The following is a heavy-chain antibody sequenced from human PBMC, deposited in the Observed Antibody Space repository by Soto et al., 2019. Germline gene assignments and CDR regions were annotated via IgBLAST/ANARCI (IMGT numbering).Heavy chain of an antibody. J-gene: IGHJ4*02. Sequence: QVQLVQSGAEVKKPGSSVKVSCKSSGGTFFSYAISWVRQAPGQGLEWMGGVIPMFGTPHYAQKFHGRVTITADIPTSTAYLELSSLKSADTAVYYCAKIRWRISLQAEDASWGQGNRVTVSS. D-gene: IGHD2-15*01. CDR1: GGTFFSYA. V-gene: IGHV1-69*06. CDR3: AKIRWRISLQAEDAS. CDR2: VIPMFGTP.